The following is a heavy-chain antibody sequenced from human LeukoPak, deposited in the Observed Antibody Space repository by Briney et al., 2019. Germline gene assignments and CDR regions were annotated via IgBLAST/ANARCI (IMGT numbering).Heavy chain of an antibody. D-gene: IGHD2-15*01. CDR3: ARDLGYCSGGSCSDRWYYYYYMDV. CDR2: IIPNSGGT. V-gene: IGHV1-2*06. Sequence: ASVKVSCKASGYTFTGYYMHWVRQAPGQGLEWMGRIIPNSGGTNYAQKFQGRVTMTRDTSISTAYMELSRLRSDDTAVYYCARDLGYCSGGSCSDRWYYYYYMDVWGKGTTVTVSS. CDR1: GYTFTGYY. J-gene: IGHJ6*03.